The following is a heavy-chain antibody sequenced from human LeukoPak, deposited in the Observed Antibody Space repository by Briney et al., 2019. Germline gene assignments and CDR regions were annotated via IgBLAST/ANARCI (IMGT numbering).Heavy chain of an antibody. V-gene: IGHV4-38-2*02. D-gene: IGHD2-2*01. J-gene: IGHJ5*02. Sequence: PSETLSLTCTVSGYSISSGYYWGWIRQPPGKGLEWVGSFYHSGSTYYNPSLKSRVTISVDTSKNQFSLKLRSVTAADTAVYYCARADIVVVPAAIRFNAFDPWGQGTLVTVSS. CDR1: GYSISSGYY. CDR3: ARADIVVVPAAIRFNAFDP. CDR2: FYHSGST.